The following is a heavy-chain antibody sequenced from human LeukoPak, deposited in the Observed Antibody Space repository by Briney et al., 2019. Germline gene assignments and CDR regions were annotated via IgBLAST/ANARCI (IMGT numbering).Heavy chain of an antibody. CDR2: INPNSGGT. CDR1: GYTFTGYY. Sequence: ASVKVSCKASGYTFTGYYMHWVRQAPGQGLEWMGWINPNSGGTNYAQKFQGRVTMTRDTSISTAYMELSRLRSDDTAMYFCARDTYYYDSSGYPRGTFDIWGQGTMVTVSS. J-gene: IGHJ3*02. CDR3: ARDTYYYDSSGYPRGTFDI. V-gene: IGHV1-2*02. D-gene: IGHD3-22*01.